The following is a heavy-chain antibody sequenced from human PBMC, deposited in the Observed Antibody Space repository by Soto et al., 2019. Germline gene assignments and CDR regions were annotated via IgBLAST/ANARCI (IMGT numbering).Heavy chain of an antibody. J-gene: IGHJ3*02. Sequence: SETLSLTCTVSGGSISSYYWSWIRQPPGKGLEWIGYIYYSGSTNYNPSLKSRVTISVDTSKNQLSLKLSSVTAADTAVYYCASGNCSGGSCYGAAFDIWGQGTMVTVSS. D-gene: IGHD2-15*01. CDR1: GGSISSYY. V-gene: IGHV4-59*08. CDR3: ASGNCSGGSCYGAAFDI. CDR2: IYYSGST.